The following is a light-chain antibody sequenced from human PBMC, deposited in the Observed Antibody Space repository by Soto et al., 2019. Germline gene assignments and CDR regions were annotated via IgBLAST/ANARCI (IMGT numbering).Light chain of an antibody. V-gene: IGLV2-14*01. CDR2: DVS. Sequence: QSALTQPASVSGSPGQSITISCTGTSSVVGGYNYVSWYQQHPGKAPRFLIYDVSNRPSGVSNRFSGSKSGATASLTISGLQAEDEADYYCTSYTSSSTYVFGTGTKVTVL. CDR1: SSVVGGYNY. CDR3: TSYTSSSTYV. J-gene: IGLJ1*01.